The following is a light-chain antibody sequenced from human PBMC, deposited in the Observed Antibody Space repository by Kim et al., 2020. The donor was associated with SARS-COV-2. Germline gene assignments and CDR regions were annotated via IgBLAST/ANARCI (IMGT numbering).Light chain of an antibody. V-gene: IGLV3-19*01. CDR3: NSRDSSGNHLV. Sequence: ALGQRDRITSQRESHRSYYASRYQQKPGQAPVLVIYGKNNRTSGIPDRFSGSSSENTASLTITGDQAEDEADYYCNSRDSSGNHLVFGTGTKVTVL. J-gene: IGLJ1*01. CDR2: GKN. CDR1: SHRSYY.